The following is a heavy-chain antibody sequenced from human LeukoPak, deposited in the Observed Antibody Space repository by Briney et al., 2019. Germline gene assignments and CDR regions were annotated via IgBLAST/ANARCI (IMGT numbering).Heavy chain of an antibody. CDR2: ISAYNGNT. CDR1: GYTFTSYG. V-gene: IGHV1-18*01. J-gene: IGHJ4*02. CDR3: AREVERITMVRGVVYDEYFDY. D-gene: IGHD3-10*01. Sequence: SVKVSCKASGYTFTSYGISWVRQAPGQGLEWMGWISAYNGNTNYAQKLQGRVTMTTDTSTSTAYMELRSLRSDDTAVYYCAREVERITMVRGVVYDEYFDYWGQGTLVTVSS.